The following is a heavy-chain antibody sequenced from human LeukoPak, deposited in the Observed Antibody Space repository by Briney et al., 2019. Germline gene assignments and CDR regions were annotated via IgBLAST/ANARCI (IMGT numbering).Heavy chain of an antibody. D-gene: IGHD2-21*01. CDR2: ISDNGST. Sequence: SETLSLTCTVSGDSISNFYLSWIRQSPGEGLEWIASISDNGSTNYNPSPKSRVTISLDTSKNQFSLKLSSVTAADTAVYYCARDPYQGAFDIWGQGTMVTVSS. V-gene: IGHV4-59*01. CDR3: ARDPYQGAFDI. CDR1: GDSISNFY. J-gene: IGHJ3*02.